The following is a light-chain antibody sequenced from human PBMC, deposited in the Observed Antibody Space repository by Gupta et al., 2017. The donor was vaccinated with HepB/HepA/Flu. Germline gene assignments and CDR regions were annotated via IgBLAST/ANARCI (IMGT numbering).Light chain of an antibody. CDR1: SSDIGTYDV. V-gene: IGLV2-23*02. Sequence: QSALTQPASVSGSPGQSITISCTGTSSDIGTYDVVSWYQQHPGKAPTLIIYEVKNRPSGISSRFSGSKSGNTASLTISGRQQEDEADYYCCSDTSTTPVVFGGGTKLTVL. CDR2: EVK. CDR3: CSDTSTTPVV. J-gene: IGLJ2*01.